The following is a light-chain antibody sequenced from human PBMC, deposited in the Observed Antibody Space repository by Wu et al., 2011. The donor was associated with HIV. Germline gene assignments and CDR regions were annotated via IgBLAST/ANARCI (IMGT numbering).Light chain of an antibody. J-gene: IGKJ5*01. Sequence: EIVLTQSPGTLSLSPGERATLSCRASQSVSNKYLAWFQQKPGQAPRLLIYGASSRATGIPDRFSGSGSGTDFTLTINRLEPEDFAVYYCQQFGDWPLTFGQGTRLDIK. V-gene: IGKV3-20*01. CDR3: QQFGDWPLT. CDR2: GAS. CDR1: QSVSNKY.